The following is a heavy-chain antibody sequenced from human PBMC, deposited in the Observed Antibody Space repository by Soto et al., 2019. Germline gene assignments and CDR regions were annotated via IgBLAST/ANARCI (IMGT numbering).Heavy chain of an antibody. CDR3: ARVVVVPAAMRGYYYYYGMDV. J-gene: IGHJ6*02. V-gene: IGHV1-18*01. CDR2: ISAYNGNT. CDR1: GYTFTSYG. D-gene: IGHD2-2*01. Sequence: QVQLVQSGAEVKKPGASVKVSCKASGYTFTSYGISWVRQAPGQGLEWMGWISAYNGNTNYAQKLQGRVTMTTDTSTSTAYMELRSLRSDDTVVYYCARVVVVPAAMRGYYYYYGMDVWGQGTTVTVSS.